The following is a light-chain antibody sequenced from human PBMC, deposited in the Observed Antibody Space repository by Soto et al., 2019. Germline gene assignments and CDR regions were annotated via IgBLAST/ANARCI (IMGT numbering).Light chain of an antibody. Sequence: QPVLTQPASVSGSPGQSITISCTGTSSDIGSYNRVSWYQQPPGTAPKLIIYEVNNRPSGVPDRFSGSKSGNTASLTISGLQAEDEADYYCNSFTTDSTYVFGTGTKLTVL. CDR2: EVN. CDR1: SSDIGSYNR. V-gene: IGLV2-18*02. CDR3: NSFTTDSTYV. J-gene: IGLJ1*01.